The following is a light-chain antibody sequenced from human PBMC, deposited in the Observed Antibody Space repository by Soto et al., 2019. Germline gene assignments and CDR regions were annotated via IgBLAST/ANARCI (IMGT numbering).Light chain of an antibody. CDR1: SSDIGNYNL. V-gene: IGLV2-23*01. Sequence: QSALTQPASVSGSPGQSINISCTGTSSDIGNYNLVSWYQQHPGKAPKLMIYEGSKRPSGVSNRFSASKSGNTASLTISGLQAEDEADYYCCSFAGSSPSFGGGTKLTVL. J-gene: IGLJ2*01. CDR3: CSFAGSSPS. CDR2: EGS.